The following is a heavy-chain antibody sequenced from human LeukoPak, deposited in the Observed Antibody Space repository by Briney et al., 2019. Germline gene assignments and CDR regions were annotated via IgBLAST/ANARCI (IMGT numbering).Heavy chain of an antibody. V-gene: IGHV3-9*01. CDR1: GFTFDDYA. J-gene: IGHJ6*02. CDR3: TCTTSDYYYYYGMDV. D-gene: IGHD2-2*01. CDR2: ISWNSGSI. Sequence: GGSLRLPCAASGFTFDDYAMHWVRQAPGKGLEWVSGISWNSGSIGYADSVKGRFTISRDNAKNTLYLQMNSLRAEDTAVYYCTCTTSDYYYYYGMDVWGQGTTVTVSS.